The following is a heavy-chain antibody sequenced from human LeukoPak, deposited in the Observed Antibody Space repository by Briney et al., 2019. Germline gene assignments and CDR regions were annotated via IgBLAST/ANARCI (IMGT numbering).Heavy chain of an antibody. CDR2: IYPGDSDT. CDR1: GYSFTSYW. D-gene: IGHD1-14*01. V-gene: IGHV5-51*01. Sequence: GASLQISSKGSGYSFTSYWIGWVRQMPGKGLEWMGIIYPGDSDTRYSPSFQGQVTISADKSISTAYLQWSSLKASDTAMYYCARRQVSYNWFDPWGQGTLVTVSS. J-gene: IGHJ5*02. CDR3: ARRQVSYNWFDP.